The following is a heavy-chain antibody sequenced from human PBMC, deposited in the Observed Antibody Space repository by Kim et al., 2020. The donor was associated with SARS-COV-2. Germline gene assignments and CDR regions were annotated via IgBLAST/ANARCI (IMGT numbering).Heavy chain of an antibody. CDR1: GFIFSTYG. CDR3: VRGYCGTATCYTGGTYFDY. CDR2: IWYDGSNN. D-gene: IGHD2-2*02. V-gene: IGHV3-33*08. J-gene: IGHJ4*02. Sequence: GGSLRLSCAASGFIFSTYGMHWVRQAPGKGLEWVATIWYDGSNNYYPDSVKGRFTVSRDNSKNTLYLQMNSLRAEDTAVYYCVRGYCGTATCYTGGTYFDYWGRGTLVTVSS.